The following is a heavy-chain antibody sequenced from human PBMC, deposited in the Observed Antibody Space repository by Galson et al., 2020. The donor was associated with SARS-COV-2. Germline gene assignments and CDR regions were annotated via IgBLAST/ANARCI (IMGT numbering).Heavy chain of an antibody. V-gene: IGHV2-70*01. Sequence: SGPTLVKPTQTLTLTCTFSGFSLSTSGMCVSWIRQPTGKALEWLALIDWDDDKYYSTSLKTRLTISKETSKNQVVLTMTNMDPVDTATYYCARVYQYSSRWYVGVWFDRWGQGSLVTVSS. J-gene: IGHJ5*02. CDR3: ARVYQYSSRWYVGVWFDR. CDR1: GFSLSTSGMC. D-gene: IGHD6-13*01. CDR2: IDWDDDK.